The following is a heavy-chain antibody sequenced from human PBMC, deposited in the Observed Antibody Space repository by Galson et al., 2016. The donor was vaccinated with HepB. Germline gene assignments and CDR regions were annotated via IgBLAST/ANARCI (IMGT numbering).Heavy chain of an antibody. V-gene: IGHV3-74*01. D-gene: IGHD6-19*01. CDR1: GSTFSSDW. CDR3: ARSRNGRYGTTRYFDL. J-gene: IGHJ2*01. Sequence: SLRLSCAASGSTFSSDWMHWVRQAPGKGLVWVSRINNDGSHTSYADSVKGRFTISRDNAKRTLFLQMKRLRVEDTAVYYCARSRNGRYGTTRYFDLWGRGTLVTVTS. CDR2: INNDGSHT.